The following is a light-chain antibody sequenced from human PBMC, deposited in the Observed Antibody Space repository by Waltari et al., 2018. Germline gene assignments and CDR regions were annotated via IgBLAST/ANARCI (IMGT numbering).Light chain of an antibody. CDR3: SSRNGRANQVV. CDR2: GKD. Sequence: SSELTQDPAVSVPLGQTVRFTCQGDSLRTSYASWYQLKPGQAHLLVIYGKDKRPSGIPDRISGYSSGTTSSLTITGAQAEDEADYYCSSRNGRANQVVFAGGTKVIVL. CDR1: SLRTSY. V-gene: IGLV3-19*01. J-gene: IGLJ3*02.